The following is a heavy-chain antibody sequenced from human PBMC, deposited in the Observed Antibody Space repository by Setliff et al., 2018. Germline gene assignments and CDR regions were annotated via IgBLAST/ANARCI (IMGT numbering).Heavy chain of an antibody. D-gene: IGHD1-1*01. V-gene: IGHV3-15*01. CDR2: IKSQTDGGTV. CDR1: GFTFTNAW. CDR3: FTDWLAGGTPGGY. Sequence: GGSLRLSCAASGFTFTNAWMSWVRQAPGKGLEWLGRIKSQTDGGTVDYAAPVRDTFTISRDDAKSAVFLQMDSLKTEDTAVYYCFTDWLAGGTPGGYWGQGTLVTVSS. J-gene: IGHJ4*02.